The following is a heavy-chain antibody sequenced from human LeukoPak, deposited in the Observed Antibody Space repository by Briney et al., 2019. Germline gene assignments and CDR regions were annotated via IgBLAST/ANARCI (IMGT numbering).Heavy chain of an antibody. J-gene: IGHJ4*02. CDR1: GGSISSHY. D-gene: IGHD2-2*02. CDR2: IYYSGST. V-gene: IGHV4-59*11. Sequence: SETLSLTCTVSGGSISSHYWSWIRQPPGKGLEWIGYIYYSGSTNYNPSLKSRVTMSVDTYKNQFSLKLSSVTAADTAVYYCAREVCSTSCYIDYWGQGTLVTVSS. CDR3: AREVCSTSCYIDY.